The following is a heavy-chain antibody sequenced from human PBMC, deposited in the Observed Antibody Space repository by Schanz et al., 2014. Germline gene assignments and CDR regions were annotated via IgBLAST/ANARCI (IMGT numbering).Heavy chain of an antibody. CDR3: ARSGSSNWYFFDY. D-gene: IGHD6-13*01. J-gene: IGHJ4*02. CDR2: INAGTGNT. CDR1: GYSFTPFP. Sequence: QVQLVQSGDEVKKPGASVKVSCKASGYSFTPFPIHWVRQAPGQRLEWMGWINAGTGNTEYSQKFQGRVTITRDTLASTAYMEVSSLRSEDTAVYYCARSGSSNWYFFDYWGLGTLVTVSS. V-gene: IGHV1-3*01.